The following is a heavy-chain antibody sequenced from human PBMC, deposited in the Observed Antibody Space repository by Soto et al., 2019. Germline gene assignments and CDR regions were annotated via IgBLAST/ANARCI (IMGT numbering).Heavy chain of an antibody. CDR2: ISAGGDRT. Sequence: EVQLLESGGGLVQPGGSLRLSCAASGFAFSSYAMNWVRQAPGKGLEWVTDISAGGDRTYYADSVKGRFTTSRDNAKSTLYLQKNSLGAEDAAVYYCAKDSPKNYGSRVEYFQHWGQGTLVTVSS. CDR1: GFAFSSYA. CDR3: AKDSPKNYGSRVEYFQH. D-gene: IGHD3-10*01. V-gene: IGHV3-23*01. J-gene: IGHJ1*01.